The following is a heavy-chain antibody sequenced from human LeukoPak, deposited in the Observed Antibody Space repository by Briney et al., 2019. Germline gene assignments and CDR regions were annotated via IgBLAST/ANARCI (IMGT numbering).Heavy chain of an antibody. CDR1: GFTFSSYE. D-gene: IGHD2-8*01. V-gene: IGHV3-48*03. CDR3: ASPRVGYCTNGLCYSRRYFDY. Sequence: AGGSLRLSCAASGFTFSSYEMNWVRQAPGKGLEWVSCISSSGSTIYYADSVKGRFTISRDNAKNSLYLQMNSLRAEDTAVYYCASPRVGYCTNGLCYSRRYFDYWGQGTLVTVSS. CDR2: ISSSGSTI. J-gene: IGHJ4*02.